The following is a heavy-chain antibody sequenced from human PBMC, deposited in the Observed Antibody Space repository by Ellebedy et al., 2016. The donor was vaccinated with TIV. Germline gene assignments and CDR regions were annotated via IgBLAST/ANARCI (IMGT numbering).Heavy chain of an antibody. CDR3: AKDGQWLVRGAIDS. Sequence: ASVKVSCKASGYTFTDYHLHWVRQAPGQGLEWMGIINPSSASTTYAQKFQGRVTMTRDTSTSTVYMDLSSLRTEDTAVFYCAKDGQWLVRGAIDSWGQGTLVAVSS. V-gene: IGHV1-46*01. CDR2: INPSSAST. J-gene: IGHJ4*02. D-gene: IGHD6-19*01. CDR1: GYTFTDYH.